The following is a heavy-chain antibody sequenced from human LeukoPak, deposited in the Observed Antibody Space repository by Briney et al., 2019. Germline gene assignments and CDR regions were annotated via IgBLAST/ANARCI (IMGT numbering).Heavy chain of an antibody. J-gene: IGHJ5*02. V-gene: IGHV4-61*02. CDR1: GGSISSGSYY. CDR2: IYTSGST. CDR3: AREAGGDRRGYWFDP. D-gene: IGHD2-21*01. Sequence: SETLSLTCTVSGGSISSGSYYWSWIRQPAGKGLEWIGRIYTSGSTNYNPSLKSRVTISADTSKNQFSLKLSSVTAADTAVYYCAREAGGDRRGYWFDPWGQGTLVTVSS.